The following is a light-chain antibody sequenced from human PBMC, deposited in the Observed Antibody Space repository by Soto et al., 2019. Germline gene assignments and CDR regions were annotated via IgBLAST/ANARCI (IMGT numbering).Light chain of an antibody. CDR3: QQRANWRT. J-gene: IGKJ5*01. V-gene: IGKV3-11*01. Sequence: PGERATLSCRASQRVSNYFAWYQQKPGQAPRLLIYDASNRATGIPARFSGSGSETDFTLTISSLEPEDFAVYYCQQRANWRTFGQGTRLEIK. CDR2: DAS. CDR1: QRVSNY.